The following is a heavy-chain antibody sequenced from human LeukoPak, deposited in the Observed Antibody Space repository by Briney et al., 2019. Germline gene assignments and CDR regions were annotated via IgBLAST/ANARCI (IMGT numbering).Heavy chain of an antibody. CDR1: GGSISSYY. Sequence: PSETLSLTCTVSGGSISSYYWSWIRQHPGKGLEWIGYIYYSGSTYCNPSLKSRVTISVDTSKNQFSLKLSSVTAADTAVYYCARNRGGKDYYDSSGLRLDYWGQGTLVTVSS. CDR2: IYYSGST. CDR3: ARNRGGKDYYDSSGLRLDY. D-gene: IGHD3-22*01. V-gene: IGHV4-59*06. J-gene: IGHJ4*02.